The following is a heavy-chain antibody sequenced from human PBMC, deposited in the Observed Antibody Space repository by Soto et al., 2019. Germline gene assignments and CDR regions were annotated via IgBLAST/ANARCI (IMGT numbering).Heavy chain of an antibody. CDR2: IYYSGRT. CDR1: GESISSSSYY. D-gene: IGHD2-21*02. V-gene: IGHV4-39*01. J-gene: IGHJ4*02. Sequence: SETMSLTCIVSGESISSSSYYWGWTRQPPGKGLEWIGSIYYSGRTYYNPSFKSRVTISIDTSKNQFSLKLSSVTATDTAVYYCARQRTTVVTQAYFDHWGQGALVTVSS. CDR3: ARQRTTVVTQAYFDH.